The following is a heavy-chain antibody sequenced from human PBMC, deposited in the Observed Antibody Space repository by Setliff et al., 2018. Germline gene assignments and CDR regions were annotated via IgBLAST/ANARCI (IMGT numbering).Heavy chain of an antibody. J-gene: IGHJ4*02. CDR2: INHSGST. Sequence: PSETLSLTCAVYGGSFSGYYWSWIRQPPGKGLEWIGEINHSGSTNYNPSLKSRVTISVDTSKNQFSLKLSSVTAADTAVYYCARTPDGFLGDGYNLNTLGYFDSRGQGTLVTVSS. D-gene: IGHD3-3*01. V-gene: IGHV4-34*01. CDR1: GGSFSGYY. CDR3: ARTPDGFLGDGYNLNTLGYFDS.